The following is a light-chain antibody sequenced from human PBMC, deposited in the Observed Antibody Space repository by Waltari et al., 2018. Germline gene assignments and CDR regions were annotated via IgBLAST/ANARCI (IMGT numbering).Light chain of an antibody. Sequence: SYVLTQPPSVSVAPGQTARFTCGGDNIGDESVHWYQQRPGQAPGLVVYDDSDRPSGIPERVSGSNSGNTATLSISRVEAGDEADYYCQVWHSSTVIFGGGTKLTVL. CDR1: NIGDES. V-gene: IGLV3-21*02. CDR3: QVWHSSTVI. J-gene: IGLJ2*01. CDR2: DDS.